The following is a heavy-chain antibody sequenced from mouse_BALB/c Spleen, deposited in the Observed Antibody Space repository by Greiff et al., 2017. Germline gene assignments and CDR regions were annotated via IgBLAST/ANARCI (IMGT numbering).Heavy chain of an antibody. D-gene: IGHD2-1*01. CDR3: ARRGNGNYDYAMDY. CDR2: ISYSGST. V-gene: IGHV3-2*02. Sequence: EVKLVESGPGLVKPSQSLSLTCTVTGYSITSDYAWNWIRQFPGNKLEWMGYISYSGSTSYNPSLKSRISITRDTSKNQFFLQLNSVTTEDTATYYCARRGNGNYDYAMDYWGQGTSVTVSS. CDR1: GYSITSDYA. J-gene: IGHJ4*01.